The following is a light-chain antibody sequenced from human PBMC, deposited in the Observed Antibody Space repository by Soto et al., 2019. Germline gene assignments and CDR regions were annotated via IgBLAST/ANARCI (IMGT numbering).Light chain of an antibody. CDR2: KAS. V-gene: IGKV1-5*03. J-gene: IGKJ1*01. Sequence: DIQMTQSPSTLSGSVGDRVTITCRASQTISSWLAWYQQKPGKAPKLLIYKASTLKSGVPSRFSGSGSGTEFTLTISSLQSEDSAVYYCQQYRGWPRTFGQGTKVDI. CDR1: QTISSW. CDR3: QQYRGWPRT.